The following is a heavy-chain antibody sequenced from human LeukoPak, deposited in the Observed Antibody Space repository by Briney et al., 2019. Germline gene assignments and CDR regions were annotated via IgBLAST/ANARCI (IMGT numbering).Heavy chain of an antibody. Sequence: PGGSLRLSCAASGFTFSSYAIHWVRQAPGKGLEWVAVISYDGSNKYYADSVKGRFTISRDNSKNTLYLQMNSLRAEDTAVYYCARVFSGAFDIWGQGTMVTVSS. CDR2: ISYDGSNK. CDR1: GFTFSSYA. CDR3: ARVFSGAFDI. V-gene: IGHV3-30*04. J-gene: IGHJ3*02. D-gene: IGHD2-21*01.